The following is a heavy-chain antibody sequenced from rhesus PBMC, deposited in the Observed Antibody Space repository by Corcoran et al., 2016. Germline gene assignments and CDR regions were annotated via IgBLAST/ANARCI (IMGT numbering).Heavy chain of an antibody. CDR1: GGSISSGYD. D-gene: IGHD6-43*01. Sequence: QVQLQESGPGVVKPSETLSLTCAVSGGSISSGYDWSWIRQPPGQWLEWIGYIYGSSGSPNDNPCTENRVTIAKEAAKNQFFLKLSSVTAADTAVYYCAREDPGGIAAAGVDYWGQGVLVTVSS. CDR2: IYGSSGSP. V-gene: IGHV4-76*01. CDR3: AREDPGGIAAAGVDY. J-gene: IGHJ4*01.